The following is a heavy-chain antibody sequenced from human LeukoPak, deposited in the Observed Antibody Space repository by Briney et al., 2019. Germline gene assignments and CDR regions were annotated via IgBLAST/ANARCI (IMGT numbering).Heavy chain of an antibody. CDR1: GFTVSRDY. V-gene: IGHV3-66*01. CDR2: MYRGDRT. Sequence: GGSLRLSCAASGFTVSRDYMSWVRQAPGKGLEWVSFMYRGDRTYYADSVKGRFTMSRDNMKKTVYLQIDSLRAEDTAVYYSASSHCSAGRCNWFDPWGQGTLVTVSS. D-gene: IGHD2-15*01. CDR3: ASSHCSAGRCNWFDP. J-gene: IGHJ5*02.